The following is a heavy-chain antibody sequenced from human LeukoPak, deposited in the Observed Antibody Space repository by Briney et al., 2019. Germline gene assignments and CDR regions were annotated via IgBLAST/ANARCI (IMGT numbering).Heavy chain of an antibody. D-gene: IGHD3-22*01. J-gene: IGHJ4*02. V-gene: IGHV3-33*01. Sequence: GGSLRLSCAASGFTFSSYGMHWVRQAPGKGLEWVAVIWYDGSNKYYADSVKGRFTISRDDSKNTLYLQMNSLRAEDTAVYCCASVVVITDYWGQGTLVTVSS. CDR1: GFTFSSYG. CDR2: IWYDGSNK. CDR3: ASVVVITDY.